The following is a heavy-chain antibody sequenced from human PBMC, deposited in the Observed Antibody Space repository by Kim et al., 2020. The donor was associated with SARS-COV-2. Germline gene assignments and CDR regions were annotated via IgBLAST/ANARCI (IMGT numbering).Heavy chain of an antibody. J-gene: IGHJ4*02. CDR3: ARGGLYCSGGSCYFGLDY. V-gene: IGHV4-34*01. Sequence: SETLSLTCAVYGGSFSGYYWSWIRQPPGKGLEWIGEINHSGSTNYNPSLKSRVTISVDTSKNQFSLKLSSVTAADTAVYYCARGGLYCSGGSCYFGLDYWGQGTLVTVSS. CDR2: INHSGST. D-gene: IGHD2-15*01. CDR1: GGSFSGYY.